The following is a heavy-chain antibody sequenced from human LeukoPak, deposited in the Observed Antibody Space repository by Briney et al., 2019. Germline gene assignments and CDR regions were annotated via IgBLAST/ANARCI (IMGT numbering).Heavy chain of an antibody. CDR1: GGSFSGYY. D-gene: IGHD5-18*01. CDR3: ARGKVGGYIYRWAFDI. Sequence: SETLSLTCAVYGGSFSGYYWSWIRQPPGKGLEWIGEINHSGSTNYNPSLKSRVTISVDTSKNQFSLKLSSVTAADTAVYYCARGKVGGYIYRWAFDIWGQGTMVTVSS. J-gene: IGHJ3*02. V-gene: IGHV4-34*01. CDR2: INHSGST.